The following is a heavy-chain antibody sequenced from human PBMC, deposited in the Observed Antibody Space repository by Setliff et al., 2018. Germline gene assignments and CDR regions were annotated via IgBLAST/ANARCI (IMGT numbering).Heavy chain of an antibody. D-gene: IGHD3-10*01. CDR3: ARQGTAIRWFDP. J-gene: IGHJ5*02. CDR2: IYSSGST. Sequence: PSETLSLTCTVSGGSISSGSYYWSWIRQPAGKGLEWIGHIYSSGSTNYNPSLKSRVTISVDTSKNQFSLKLSSVTAADTAVYYCARQGTAIRWFDPWGQGTLVTVSS. CDR1: GGSISSGSYY. V-gene: IGHV4-61*09.